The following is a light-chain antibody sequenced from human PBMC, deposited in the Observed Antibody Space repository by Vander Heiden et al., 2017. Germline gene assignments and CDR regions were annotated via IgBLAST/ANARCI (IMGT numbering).Light chain of an antibody. CDR2: DNK. CDR3: GAWDSSRNAVV. V-gene: IGLV1-51*01. CDR1: RSNIGTTY. Sequence: QSVLTQPPSVSAAPGQKVTISCSGSRSNIGTTYVSWYQQIPGTPPKLLIYDNKTRPSGIPDRFSGSKSGTSATLSITGLQTGDEADYYCGAWDSSRNAVVFGGGTKVTVL. J-gene: IGLJ3*02.